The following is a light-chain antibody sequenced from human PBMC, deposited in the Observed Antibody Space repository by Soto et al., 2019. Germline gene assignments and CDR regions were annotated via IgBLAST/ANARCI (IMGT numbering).Light chain of an antibody. J-gene: IGKJ1*01. Sequence: VCTQSPVTLSLSPGERATLSCRASQSVSSSYLAWYQQKPGQAPRLLIYGASNRATGIPARFSGSGSGTEFALTISSLQSEDFAVYYCQQRSIWLWTSGQGSNVDIK. CDR3: QQRSIWLWT. CDR1: QSVSSSY. CDR2: GAS. V-gene: IGKV3D-20*02.